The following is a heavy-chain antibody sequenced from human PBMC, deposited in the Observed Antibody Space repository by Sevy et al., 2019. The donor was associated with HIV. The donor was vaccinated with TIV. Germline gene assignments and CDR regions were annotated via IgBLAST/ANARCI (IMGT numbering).Heavy chain of an antibody. CDR1: GFTFSDHY. V-gene: IGHV3-72*01. J-gene: IGHJ4*02. Sequence: GGSLRLSCAASGFTFSDHYMEWVGQAPGKGLEWVGRTRNKADGYTTEYAGSVKGRFTISRDDSENSLYLQMNSLKTEDTSVYYCSTHAGIAAAGRVFDYWGQGALVTVSS. CDR2: TRNKADGYTT. D-gene: IGHD6-13*01. CDR3: STHAGIAAAGRVFDY.